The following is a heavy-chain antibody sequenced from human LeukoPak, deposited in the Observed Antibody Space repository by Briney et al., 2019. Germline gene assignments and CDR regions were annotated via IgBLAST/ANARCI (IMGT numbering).Heavy chain of an antibody. CDR2: INSDGSST. Sequence: GGSLRLSCAASGFTFISYWMHWVRQAPGKGLVWVSRINSDGSSTSYADSVKGRFTISRDNAKNTLYLQMNSLRAEDTAVYYCGRGGYVDYYYYGMDVWGQGTTVTVSS. CDR3: GRGGYVDYYYYGMDV. CDR1: GFTFISYW. J-gene: IGHJ6*02. D-gene: IGHD5-12*01. V-gene: IGHV3-74*01.